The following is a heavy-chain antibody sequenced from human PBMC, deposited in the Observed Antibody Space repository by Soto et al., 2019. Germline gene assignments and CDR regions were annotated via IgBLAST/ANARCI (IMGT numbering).Heavy chain of an antibody. CDR3: ARRTGHYSGWFAP. J-gene: IGHJ5*02. CDR2: IYYSGTI. D-gene: IGHD3-10*01. Sequence: QVQLQESGPGLVKPSESLSLTCTVSGGSISGYYWSWFRQPPGQGLEWIGYIYYSGTIYYNPSLKTRVTISVDTSKNQFPLKLPSVTAADTAVYYCARRTGHYSGWFAPWGQGTLVTVSS. CDR1: GGSISGYY. V-gene: IGHV4-59*01.